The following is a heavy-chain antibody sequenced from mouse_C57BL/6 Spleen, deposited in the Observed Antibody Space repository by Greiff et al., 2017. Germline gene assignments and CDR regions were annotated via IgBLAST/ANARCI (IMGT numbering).Heavy chain of an antibody. CDR3: ARNPPIITTVVGGYAMDY. D-gene: IGHD1-1*01. CDR1: GFSLTSYA. Sequence: VQVVESGPGLVAPSQSLSITCTVSGFSLTSYAISWVRQPPGKGLEWLGVIWTGGGPNYNSALNSRLSISKDNSKSQVFLKMNSLQTDDTARYYCARNPPIITTVVGGYAMDYWGQGTSVTVSS. J-gene: IGHJ4*01. V-gene: IGHV2-9-1*01. CDR2: IWTGGGP.